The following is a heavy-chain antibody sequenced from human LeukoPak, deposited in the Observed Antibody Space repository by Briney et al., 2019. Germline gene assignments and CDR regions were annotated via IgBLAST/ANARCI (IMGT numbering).Heavy chain of an antibody. CDR2: INTNTGNP. V-gene: IGHV7-4-1*02. J-gene: IGHJ6*03. D-gene: IGHD6-13*01. CDR3: AREPHIATAGYLFYYYMDA. Sequence: ASVKVSCKASGYTFTSYAMNWVRQAPGQGLEWMGWINTNTGNPTYAQGFTGRFVFSLDTSVSTAYLQISSLKAEDTAVYYCAREPHIATAGYLFYYYMDAWGKGTTVTVSS. CDR1: GYTFTSYA.